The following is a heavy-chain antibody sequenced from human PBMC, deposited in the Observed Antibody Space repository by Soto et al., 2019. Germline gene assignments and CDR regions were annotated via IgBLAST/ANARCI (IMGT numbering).Heavy chain of an antibody. D-gene: IGHD3-10*01. CDR3: ARGRFAMVRGVDYYYYYMDV. Sequence: ETLSLTCAVYGGSFSGYYWSWIRQPPGKGLEWIGEINHSGSTNYNPSLKSRVTISVDTSKNQFSLKLSSVTAADTAVYYCARGRFAMVRGVDYYYYYMDVWGKGTTVTVSS. CDR2: INHSGST. J-gene: IGHJ6*03. CDR1: GGSFSGYY. V-gene: IGHV4-34*01.